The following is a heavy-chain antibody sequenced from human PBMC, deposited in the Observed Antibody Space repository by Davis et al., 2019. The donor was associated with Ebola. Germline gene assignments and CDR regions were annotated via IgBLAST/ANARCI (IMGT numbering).Heavy chain of an antibody. CDR3: AKVDDSSGYMWPDY. J-gene: IGHJ4*02. Sequence: PGGSLRLSCAASGFTFSSYAMSWVRQAPGKGLEWVSAISGSGGSTYYADSVKGRFTISRDNSKNTLYLQMNSLRAEDTAVYYCAKVDDSSGYMWPDYWGQGTLVTVSS. V-gene: IGHV3-23*01. CDR2: ISGSGGST. CDR1: GFTFSSYA. D-gene: IGHD3-22*01.